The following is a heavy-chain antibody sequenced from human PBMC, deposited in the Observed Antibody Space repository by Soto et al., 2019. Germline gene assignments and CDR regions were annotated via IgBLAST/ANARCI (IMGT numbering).Heavy chain of an antibody. CDR2: IDPSDSYT. V-gene: IGHV5-10-1*01. CDR3: ASQRYNWNYLQYYYYYGMDV. CDR1: GYSFTSYW. J-gene: IGHJ6*02. Sequence: GESLKISCKGSGYSFTSYWINWVRQMPGKGLEWMGRIDPSDSYTNYSPSFQGHVTISADKSISTAYLQWSSLKASDTAMYYCASQRYNWNYLQYYYYYGMDVWGQGTTVTVSS. D-gene: IGHD1-7*01.